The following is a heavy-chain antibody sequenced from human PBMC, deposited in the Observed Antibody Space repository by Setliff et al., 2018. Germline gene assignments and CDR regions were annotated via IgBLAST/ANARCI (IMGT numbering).Heavy chain of an antibody. J-gene: IGHJ4*02. CDR3: ARSFSRREKFLLDY. Sequence: PSETLSLTCTVSGGSISSGDYYWSWIRQPPGKGLEWIGEINHSGSTNYNPSLESRVTISMDTSKNQFSLKLSSVTAADTAVYYCARSFSRREKFLLDYWGQGALVTVSS. V-gene: IGHV4-30-4*08. CDR2: INHSGST. CDR1: GGSISSGDYY.